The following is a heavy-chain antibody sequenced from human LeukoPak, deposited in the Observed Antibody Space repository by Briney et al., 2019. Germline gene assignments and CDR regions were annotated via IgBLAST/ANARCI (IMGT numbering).Heavy chain of an antibody. CDR1: GYNFPGYD. V-gene: IGHV1-2*02. J-gene: IGHJ4*02. D-gene: IGHD3-3*01. Sequence: APVKVSCKTSGYNFPGYDIHWVRQAPGHGPEWMGSINPNNGGTEYAQRFQGRITMARDTSISTAFMELSGLRSDDTAVYYCARGIPSFTLFGVVIYWGQGTAVTVSS. CDR2: INPNNGGT. CDR3: ARGIPSFTLFGVVIY.